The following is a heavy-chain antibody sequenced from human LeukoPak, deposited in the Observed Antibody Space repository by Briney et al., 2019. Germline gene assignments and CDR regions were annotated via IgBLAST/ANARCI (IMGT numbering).Heavy chain of an antibody. CDR3: AAVAGLGNAFDI. CDR1: GYTFTGYY. CDR2: INPNSGGT. Sequence: ASVKVSCKASGYTFTGYYMHGVRQAPGQGLEGMGWINPNSGGTNYAQKFQGRGTMARDTSISTAYMELSRLRSDDTAVYYCAAVAGLGNAFDIWGQGTMVTVSS. V-gene: IGHV1-2*02. J-gene: IGHJ3*02. D-gene: IGHD6-19*01.